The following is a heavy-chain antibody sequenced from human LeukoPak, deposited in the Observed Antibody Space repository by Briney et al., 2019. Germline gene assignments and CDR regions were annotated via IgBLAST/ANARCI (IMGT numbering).Heavy chain of an antibody. CDR1: GYTFTSYY. Sequence: EASVKVSCKASGYTFTSYYMHWVRQAPGQGLEWMGIINSSGGRTSYVQKFPGRVTMTRDTSTSTVYMELSSLRSEDTAIYYCARGSGSSNYLADYWGQGTLVTVSS. CDR2: INSSGGRT. CDR3: ARGSGSSNYLADY. D-gene: IGHD6-13*01. V-gene: IGHV1-46*01. J-gene: IGHJ4*02.